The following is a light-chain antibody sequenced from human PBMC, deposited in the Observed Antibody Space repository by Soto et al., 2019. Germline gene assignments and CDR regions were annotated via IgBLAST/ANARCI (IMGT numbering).Light chain of an antibody. CDR3: SSYTSTSLWV. CDR2: EVS. J-gene: IGLJ3*02. Sequence: QSVLTQPASVSGSPGQSITISCTGTSSDVGRYNYVSWYQQHPGKAPKLMLYEVSNRPSGVSNRFSGSKSGNTASLTISGLQAEDEADYYCSSYTSTSLWVFGGGTKLTVL. V-gene: IGLV2-14*01. CDR1: SSDVGRYNY.